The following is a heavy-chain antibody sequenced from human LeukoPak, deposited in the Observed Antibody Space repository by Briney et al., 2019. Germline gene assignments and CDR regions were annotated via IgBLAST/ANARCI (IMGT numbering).Heavy chain of an antibody. V-gene: IGHV4-34*01. CDR1: GGSFSGYY. CDR3: ARDPGYCSGGTCYSPSNLRTSSGVDY. CDR2: INHSGST. J-gene: IGHJ4*02. Sequence: SETLSLTCAVYGGSFSGYYWSWIRQPPGKGLEWIGEINHSGSTNYNPSLKSRVTISVDTSKNQFSLKLSSVTAADTAVYYCARDPGYCSGGTCYSPSNLRTSSGVDYWGQGTLVTVSS. D-gene: IGHD2-15*01.